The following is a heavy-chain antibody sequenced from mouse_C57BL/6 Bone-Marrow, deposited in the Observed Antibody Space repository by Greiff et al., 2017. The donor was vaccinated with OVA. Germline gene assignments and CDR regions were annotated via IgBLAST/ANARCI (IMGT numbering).Heavy chain of an antibody. CDR1: GYTFTSYW. CDR3: ARGSITTVVH. J-gene: IGHJ2*01. D-gene: IGHD1-1*01. V-gene: IGHV1-55*01. Sequence: VQLKESGAELVKPGASVKMSCKASGYTFTSYWITWVKQRPGQGLEWIGDIYPGSGSTNYNEKFKSKATLTVDTSSSTAYMQLSSLTSEDSAVYYCARGSITTVVHWGQGTTLTVSS. CDR2: IYPGSGST.